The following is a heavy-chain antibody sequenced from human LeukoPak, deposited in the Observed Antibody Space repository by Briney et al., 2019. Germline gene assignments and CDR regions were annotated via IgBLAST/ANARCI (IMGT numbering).Heavy chain of an antibody. CDR2: INPNSGGT. J-gene: IGHJ4*02. V-gene: IGHV1-2*02. CDR3: ARGVYDFWSGYYTGEYFDY. D-gene: IGHD3-3*01. Sequence: ASVKVSCKASGYTFTGYYMHWVRQAPGQGLEWMGWINPNSGGTNYAQKFQGRVTMTRDTSISTAYMELSRLRSDDTAVYYCARGVYDFWSGYYTGEYFDYWGQGTQVTVSS. CDR1: GYTFTGYY.